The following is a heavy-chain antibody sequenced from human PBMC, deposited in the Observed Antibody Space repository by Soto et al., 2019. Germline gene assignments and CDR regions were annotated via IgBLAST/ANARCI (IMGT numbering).Heavy chain of an antibody. CDR1: GLTFSSYS. J-gene: IGHJ6*02. CDR2: ISSSSSYI. Sequence: PGGSLRLSCAASGLTFSSYSMNWVRQAPGKGLEWVSSISSSSSYIYYADSVKGRFTISRDNAKNSLYLQMNSLRAEETAVYYCARLIAAADPYYYYGMDVWGQGTTVTVSS. D-gene: IGHD6-13*01. CDR3: ARLIAAADPYYYYGMDV. V-gene: IGHV3-21*01.